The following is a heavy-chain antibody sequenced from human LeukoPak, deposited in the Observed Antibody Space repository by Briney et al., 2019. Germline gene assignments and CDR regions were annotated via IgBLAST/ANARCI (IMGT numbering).Heavy chain of an antibody. V-gene: IGHV1-18*01. CDR2: ISAYNGNT. J-gene: IGHJ6*02. Sequence: ASVKVSCKASGYTFTSYGISWVRQAPGQGLEWMGWISAYNGNTNYAQKLQGRVTMTTDTSTSTAYMELRSLRSDDTAVYYCARALYSSSWYSRNYYGMDVWGQGTTVTVSS. CDR3: ARALYSSSWYSRNYYGMDV. CDR1: GYTFTSYG. D-gene: IGHD6-13*01.